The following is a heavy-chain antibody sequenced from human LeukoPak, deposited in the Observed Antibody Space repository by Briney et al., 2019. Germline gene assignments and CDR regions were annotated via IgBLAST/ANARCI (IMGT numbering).Heavy chain of an antibody. Sequence: GSLRLSCTASGFTFGDYDMSWVRQAPGKGLEWVTFIRGNAYGGTTEYAASVKGRFTMSRDDSKNIAYLQMDSLKTEDTALYYCTRDKIGGRAFDIWGQGTTVTVSS. J-gene: IGHJ3*02. CDR3: TRDKIGGRAFDI. D-gene: IGHD3-16*01. CDR1: GFTFGDYD. V-gene: IGHV3-49*04. CDR2: IRGNAYGGTT.